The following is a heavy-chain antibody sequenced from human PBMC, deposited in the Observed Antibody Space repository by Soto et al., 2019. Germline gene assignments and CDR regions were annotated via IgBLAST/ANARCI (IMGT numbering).Heavy chain of an antibody. CDR2: ISWNSGSI. Sequence: EVQLVESGGGLVQPGRSLRLSCAASGFTFDDYAMHWVRQAPGKGLEWVSGISWNSGSIGYADSVKGRCSISRDNAKNSLYLQMNSLRAEDTALYYCAKDIHSNYYYGMDVWGQGTTVTVSS. D-gene: IGHD4-4*01. CDR1: GFTFDDYA. V-gene: IGHV3-9*01. J-gene: IGHJ6*02. CDR3: AKDIHSNYYYGMDV.